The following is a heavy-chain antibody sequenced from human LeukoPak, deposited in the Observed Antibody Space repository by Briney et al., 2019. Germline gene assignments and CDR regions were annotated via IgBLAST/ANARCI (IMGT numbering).Heavy chain of an antibody. V-gene: IGHV6-1*01. J-gene: IGHJ2*01. CDR3: ASREFDF. Sequence: SQTLSFTCAISGDSVSSNSGAWNWIRQSPSRGLEWLGRTYHRSKWYNDYAVSVKSRITINADTSKNLFSLQLNSMTPEDTAVYYCASREFDFWGRGTLVTVSS. D-gene: IGHD3-10*01. CDR1: GDSVSSNSGA. CDR2: TYHRSKWYN.